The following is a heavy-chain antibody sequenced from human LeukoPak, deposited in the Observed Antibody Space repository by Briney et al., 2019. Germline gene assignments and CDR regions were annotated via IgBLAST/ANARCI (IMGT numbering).Heavy chain of an antibody. CDR3: ARQNTVTIPFDF. CDR1: GGXISSSIYY. Sequence: SETLSLTCIVSGGXISSSIYYWGWIRQPPGKGLEWIGSIYYSGSTYYNPPLKSRVTISVDTSKNQFSLKLTSVTAADTAVYYCARQNTVTIPFDFWGQGTLVTVSS. V-gene: IGHV4-39*01. CDR2: IYYSGST. D-gene: IGHD4-17*01. J-gene: IGHJ4*02.